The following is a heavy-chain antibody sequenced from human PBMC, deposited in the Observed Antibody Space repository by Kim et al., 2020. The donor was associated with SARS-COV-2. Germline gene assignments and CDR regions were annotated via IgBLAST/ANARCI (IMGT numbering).Heavy chain of an antibody. D-gene: IGHD4-17*01. J-gene: IGHJ5*02. CDR1: GYSFTSYW. V-gene: IGHV5-10-1*01. CDR2: IDPSDSYT. Sequence: GESLKISCKGSGYSFTSYWISWVRQMPGKGLEWMGRIDPSDSYTNYSPSFQGHVTISADKSISTAYLQWSSLKASDTAMYYCARHGDYGDLSNWFDPWGQGTLVTVSS. CDR3: ARHGDYGDLSNWFDP.